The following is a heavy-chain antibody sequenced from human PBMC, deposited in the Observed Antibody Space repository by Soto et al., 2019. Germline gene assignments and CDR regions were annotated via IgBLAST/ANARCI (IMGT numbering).Heavy chain of an antibody. D-gene: IGHD2-15*01. V-gene: IGHV4-59*01. Sequence: KPSETLSLTCTVSGGSISSYYWSWIRQPPGKGMEWIGYIYYSGSTNYNPSLKSRVTISVDTSKNHFSLKLSSVTAADTAVYYCARARRGYCSGGSCYSGGFRFDYWGQGTLVTVSS. CDR1: GGSISSYY. CDR3: ARARRGYCSGGSCYSGGFRFDY. J-gene: IGHJ4*02. CDR2: IYYSGST.